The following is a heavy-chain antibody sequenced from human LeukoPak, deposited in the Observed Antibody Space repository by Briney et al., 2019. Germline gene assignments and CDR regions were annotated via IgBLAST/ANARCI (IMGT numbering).Heavy chain of an antibody. D-gene: IGHD2/OR15-2a*01. J-gene: IGHJ3*02. CDR3: ARGMGLNNAFDI. CDR1: GGTFSSYA. V-gene: IGHV1-69*04. Sequence: ASVKVSCKASGGTFSSYAISWVRQAPGQGLEWMGRIIPILGIANYAQKFQGRVTITADKSTSTAYMELSSLRSEDTAMYYCARGMGLNNAFDIWGQGTMVTVSS. CDR2: IIPILGIA.